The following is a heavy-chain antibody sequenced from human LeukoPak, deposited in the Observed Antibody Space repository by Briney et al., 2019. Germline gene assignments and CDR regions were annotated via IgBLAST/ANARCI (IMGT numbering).Heavy chain of an antibody. CDR3: ARDIVGATLKSY. V-gene: IGHV4-39*07. CDR1: GGSISSSGYY. J-gene: IGHJ4*02. Sequence: SETLSLTCTVSGGSISSSGYYWGWIRQPPGKGLEWIGSIYHSGSTYYNPSLKSRVTISVDTSKNQFSLKLSSVTAADTAVYYCARDIVGATLKSYWGQGTLVTVSS. D-gene: IGHD1-26*01. CDR2: IYHSGST.